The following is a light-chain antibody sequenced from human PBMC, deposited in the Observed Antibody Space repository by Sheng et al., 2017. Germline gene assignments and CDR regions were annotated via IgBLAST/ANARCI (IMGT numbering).Light chain of an antibody. J-gene: IGKJ2*04. Sequence: IVLTQSPGTLSLSPGERAILSCRASQTFVSSYLAWYQQKPGQAPRLLIYDASNRATGIPARFSGSGSGTDFTLTISSLEPEDFAVYYCQQRSNWLGSFGQGTKLEIK. CDR2: DAS. V-gene: IGKV3-11*01. CDR1: QTFVSSY. CDR3: QQRSNWLGS.